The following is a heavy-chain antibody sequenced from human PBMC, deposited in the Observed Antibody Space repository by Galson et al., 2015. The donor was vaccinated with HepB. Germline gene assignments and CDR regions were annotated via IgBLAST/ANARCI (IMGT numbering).Heavy chain of an antibody. J-gene: IGHJ6*03. Sequence: TLSLTCPVSGGSVSGHYWSWIRQPPGKGLEWIGFIYYSGSTNYSPSLQSRVTISVDTSKNQFSLKMTSVSAADAAVYYCARNLDDSSRGYPSYYYYMDVWGNGTTVTVSS. CDR1: GGSVSGHY. CDR3: ARNLDDSSRGYPSYYYYMDV. D-gene: IGHD3-3*01. CDR2: IYYSGST. V-gene: IGHV4-59*02.